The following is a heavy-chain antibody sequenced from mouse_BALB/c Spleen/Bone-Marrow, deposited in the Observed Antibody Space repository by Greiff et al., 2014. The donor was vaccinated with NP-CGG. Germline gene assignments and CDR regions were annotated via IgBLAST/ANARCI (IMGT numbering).Heavy chain of an antibody. CDR3: ASYRYAWYFDV. CDR1: GFNIKDTY. D-gene: IGHD2-14*01. CDR2: IDPANGNT. J-gene: IGHJ1*01. Sequence: DVQLAESGAELVKPGASVKLSCTASGFNIKDTYLHWVKQRPEQGLEWIGRIDPANGNTKYDPKSQGKATITADTSSNTAYLQLSSLTSEDTAVYYCASYRYAWYFDVWGAGTTVTVSS. V-gene: IGHV14-3*02.